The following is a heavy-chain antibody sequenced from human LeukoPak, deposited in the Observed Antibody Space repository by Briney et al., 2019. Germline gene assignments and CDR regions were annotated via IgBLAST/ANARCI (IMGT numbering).Heavy chain of an antibody. J-gene: IGHJ4*02. CDR1: GGSIDNYY. D-gene: IGHD6-19*01. CDR2: IYYSGST. CDR3: ARGNKAVAGTDY. V-gene: IGHV4-59*01. Sequence: PSETLSLTCTVSGGSIDNYYWSWIRQPPGKGLEWIGYIYYSGSTNYNPSLKSRVTISVDTSKNQFSLKLSSVTAADTAVYYCARGNKAVAGTDYWGQGTLVTVSS.